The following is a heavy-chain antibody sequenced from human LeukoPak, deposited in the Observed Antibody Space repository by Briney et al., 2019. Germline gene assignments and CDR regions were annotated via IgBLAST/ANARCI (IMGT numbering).Heavy chain of an antibody. Sequence: SETLSLTCTVSGASLSSSTDYWGWTRQPPGKGLEWIANIYYSGSTYYNPPLKSRVTISVDTSKNQFSLKLSSVTAADTAVYYCASGSGGLAARLTYWGQGTLVTVSS. V-gene: IGHV4-39*01. J-gene: IGHJ4*02. D-gene: IGHD6-6*01. CDR3: ASGSGGLAARLTY. CDR2: IYYSGST. CDR1: GASLSSSTDY.